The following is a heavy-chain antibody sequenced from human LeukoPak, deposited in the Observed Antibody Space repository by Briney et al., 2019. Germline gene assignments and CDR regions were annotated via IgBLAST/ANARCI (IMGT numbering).Heavy chain of an antibody. V-gene: IGHV4-59*08. Sequence: SETLSLTCTVSGGSISSYYWSWIRQPPGKGLEWIGYIYYSGSTNYNPSLKSRVTISVDTSKNQFSLKLSSVTAADTAVYYCASLDSSGYMGAFDIWGQGTMVTVSS. D-gene: IGHD3-22*01. CDR3: ASLDSSGYMGAFDI. CDR2: IYYSGST. J-gene: IGHJ3*02. CDR1: GGSISSYY.